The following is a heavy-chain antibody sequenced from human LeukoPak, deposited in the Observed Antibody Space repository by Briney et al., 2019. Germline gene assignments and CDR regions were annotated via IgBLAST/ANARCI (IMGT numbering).Heavy chain of an antibody. CDR1: GGSITSYY. CDR2: IYYSGST. Sequence: SETLSLTCTVSGGSITSYYWSWIRQPPGKGLECIGCIYYSGSTYYNPSLKSRVTISVDTSKNQFSLKLSSVTAADTAVYYCARVRRDGYNSPDYWGQGTLVTVSS. CDR3: ARVRRDGYNSPDY. D-gene: IGHD5-24*01. J-gene: IGHJ4*02. V-gene: IGHV4-59*01.